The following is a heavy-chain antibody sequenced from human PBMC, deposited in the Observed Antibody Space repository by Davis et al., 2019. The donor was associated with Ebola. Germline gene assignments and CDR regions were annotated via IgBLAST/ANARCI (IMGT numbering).Heavy chain of an antibody. Sequence: ASVQVSCKASGYTFTSYCFIWVRQAPPQGVAWMGWISPYNGNTNYAQKPQGRVTMTTDTSTSTAYMGLRSLRSDDTAVYYCARYPLGQWMVLGDAFDIWGQGTMVTVSS. V-gene: IGHV1-18*01. CDR3: ARYPLGQWMVLGDAFDI. J-gene: IGHJ3*02. CDR2: ISPYNGNT. CDR1: GYTFTSYC. D-gene: IGHD6-19*01.